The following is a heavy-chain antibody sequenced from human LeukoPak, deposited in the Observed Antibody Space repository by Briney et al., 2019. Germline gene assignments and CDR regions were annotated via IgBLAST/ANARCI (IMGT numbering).Heavy chain of an antibody. CDR1: GFTFSSYA. J-gene: IGHJ6*02. CDR3: AKYGGRDYYYYYGMDV. Sequence: GGSLRLSCAASGFTFSSYAMSWVRQAPGKGLEWVSAISGSGGSTYYADSVKGRFTISGDNSKNTLYLQMNSLRAEDTAVYYCAKYGGRDYYYYYGMDVWGQGTTVTVSS. CDR2: ISGSGGST. V-gene: IGHV3-23*01. D-gene: IGHD1-26*01.